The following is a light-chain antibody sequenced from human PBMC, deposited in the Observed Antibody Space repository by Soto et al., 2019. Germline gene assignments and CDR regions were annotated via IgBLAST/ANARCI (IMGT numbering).Light chain of an antibody. V-gene: IGLV2-14*01. CDR2: EVS. J-gene: IGLJ1*01. CDR3: ASYRISTYV. Sequence: QSVLTQPASVSGSPGQSITISCTGTSSDVGGYNYVSWCQQHPGKAPKLMIYEVSNRPSGVSNRFSGSKSGNTASLTISGQEAEDEADYCSASYRISTYVFGTGKKVIVL. CDR1: SSDVGGYNY.